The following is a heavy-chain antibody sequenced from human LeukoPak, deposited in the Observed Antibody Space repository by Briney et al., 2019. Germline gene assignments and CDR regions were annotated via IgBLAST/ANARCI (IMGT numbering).Heavy chain of an antibody. J-gene: IGHJ5*02. D-gene: IGHD5-24*01. CDR2: IYYSGST. Sequence: SETLSLTCTVSGGSISSGGYYWSWIRQHPGKGLEWIGYIYYSGSTYYNPSLKSRVTISVDRSKNQFSLKLSSVTAADTAVYYCARGGDGYNMGANWFDPWGQGTLVTVSS. V-gene: IGHV4-31*03. CDR3: ARGGDGYNMGANWFDP. CDR1: GGSISSGGYY.